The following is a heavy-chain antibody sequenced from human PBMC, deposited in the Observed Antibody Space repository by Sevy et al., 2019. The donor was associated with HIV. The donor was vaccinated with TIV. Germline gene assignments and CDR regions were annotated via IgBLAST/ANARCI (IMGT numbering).Heavy chain of an antibody. CDR3: TRDDAFDI. CDR1: GFTFSSYW. V-gene: IGHV3-7*01. Sequence: GGSLRLSCAASGFTFSSYWMSWVRQAPGKGLEWVANIKVDGSDKYYLDSVKGRFTISRDDAKNSLYLQMNSLRAEDTAVYYCTRDDAFDIWGQGTMVTVSS. CDR2: IKVDGSDK. J-gene: IGHJ3*02.